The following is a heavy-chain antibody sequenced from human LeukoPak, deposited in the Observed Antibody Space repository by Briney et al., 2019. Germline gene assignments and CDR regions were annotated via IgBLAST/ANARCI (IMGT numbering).Heavy chain of an antibody. D-gene: IGHD2-2*01. Sequence: ASVKVSCKASGYTFTGYYMHWVRQAPGQGLEWMGWINPNSGGTNYAQKFQGRVTMTRDTSISTAYMELSRLRSDDTAVYYCARDSGYCSSTSCYARYYMDVWGKGTTVTISS. CDR1: GYTFTGYY. CDR3: ARDSGYCSSTSCYARYYMDV. V-gene: IGHV1-2*02. CDR2: INPNSGGT. J-gene: IGHJ6*03.